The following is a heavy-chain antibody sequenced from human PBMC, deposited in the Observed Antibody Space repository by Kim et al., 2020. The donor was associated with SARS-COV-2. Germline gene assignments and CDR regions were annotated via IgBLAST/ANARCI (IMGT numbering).Heavy chain of an antibody. CDR1: GGSISSGGYY. CDR2: IYYSGST. V-gene: IGHV4-31*03. J-gene: IGHJ6*02. D-gene: IGHD5-12*01. Sequence: SETLSLTCTVSGGSISSGGYYWSWIRQHPGKGLEWIGYIYYSGSTYYNPSLKSRVTISVDTSKNQFSLKLSSVTAADTAVYYCARDGYNSAMDVWGQGTTVTVSS. CDR3: ARDGYNSAMDV.